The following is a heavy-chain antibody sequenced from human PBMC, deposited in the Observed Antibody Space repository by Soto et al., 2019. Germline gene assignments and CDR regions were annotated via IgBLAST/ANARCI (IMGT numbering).Heavy chain of an antibody. D-gene: IGHD3-16*01. V-gene: IGHV4-59*01. CDR2: LHYSGSA. CDR3: ARSGHTFAGVV. Sequence: QVQLQESGPGLVKPSETLSLTCTVSGASMSDYYGSWIRQPPWKGLEHIGYLHYSGSANYNPSLKSRVTISMDTSKNQFSLKLTSVIAADTAIYYCARSGHTFAGVVWGQGILVTVSS. CDR1: GASMSDYY. J-gene: IGHJ4*02.